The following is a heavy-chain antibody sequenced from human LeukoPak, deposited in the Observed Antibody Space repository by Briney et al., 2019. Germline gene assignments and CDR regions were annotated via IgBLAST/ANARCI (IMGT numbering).Heavy chain of an antibody. D-gene: IGHD1-26*01. J-gene: IGHJ3*02. CDR2: INPNSGNT. V-gene: IGHV1-8*03. CDR3: ARAPSGDAFDI. Sequence: ASVKVSCKASGYTFTGCYMHWVRQAPGQGLEWMGWINPNSGNTGYAQKFQGRVTITRNTSISTAYMGLSSLRSEDTAVYYCARAPSGDAFDIWGQGTMVTVSS. CDR1: GYTFTGCY.